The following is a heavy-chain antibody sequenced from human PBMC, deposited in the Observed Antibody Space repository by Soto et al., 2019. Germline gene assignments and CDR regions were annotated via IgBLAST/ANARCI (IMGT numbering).Heavy chain of an antibody. D-gene: IGHD5-12*01. V-gene: IGHV1-69*06. Sequence: SVKVSCKASGGTFSSYAISWVRQAPGQGLEWMGGIIPIFGTANYAQKFQGRVTITADKSTSTAYMELSSLRSEDTAVYYCARGRSDGGYSGYDYGEYYYYYGMDVWRQGTTVTVSS. CDR1: GGTFSSYA. J-gene: IGHJ6*02. CDR2: IIPIFGTA. CDR3: ARGRSDGGYSGYDYGEYYYYYGMDV.